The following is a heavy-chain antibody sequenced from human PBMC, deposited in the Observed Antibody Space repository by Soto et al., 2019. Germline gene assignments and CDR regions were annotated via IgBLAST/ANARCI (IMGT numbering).Heavy chain of an antibody. CDR3: AKGIAADYYYYYMDV. Sequence: EVQLVESGGGLVQPGRSLRLSCAASGFTFDDYAMHWGRQAPGKGLEWVSGISWNSGRIGYADSVKGRFTISRDNAKNSLYLQMNSLRAEDTALYYCAKGIAADYYYYYMDVWGKGTTVTVSS. D-gene: IGHD6-13*01. J-gene: IGHJ6*03. V-gene: IGHV3-9*01. CDR2: ISWNSGRI. CDR1: GFTFDDYA.